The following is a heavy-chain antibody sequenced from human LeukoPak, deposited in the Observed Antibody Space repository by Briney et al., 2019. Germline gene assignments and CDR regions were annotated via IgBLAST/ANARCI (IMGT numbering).Heavy chain of an antibody. CDR3: ARAVVGATNYYYYYMDV. D-gene: IGHD1-26*01. J-gene: IGHJ6*03. Sequence: ASVKVSCKASGYTFTGYYMHWVRQAPGQGLEWMGWINPNSGGTNYAQKFQGRVTMTRDTSISTAYMKLSRLRSDDTAVYYCARAVVGATNYYYYYMDVWGKGTTVTVSS. V-gene: IGHV1-2*02. CDR2: INPNSGGT. CDR1: GYTFTGYY.